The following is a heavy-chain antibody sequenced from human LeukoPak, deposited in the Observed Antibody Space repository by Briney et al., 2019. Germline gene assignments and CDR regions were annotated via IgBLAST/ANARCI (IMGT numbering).Heavy chain of an antibody. CDR1: GGSISSYY. D-gene: IGHD6-13*01. CDR2: IYYTGST. CDR3: ARQALAYSSSCFDY. J-gene: IGHJ4*02. V-gene: IGHV4-59*08. Sequence: SETLSLTCTVSGGSISSYYWSWIRQPPGKGLEWIGYIYYTGSTNYNPSLKSRVTISVDTSKNQFSLKLTSVIAADTAVYYCARQALAYSSSCFDYWGQGTLVTVSS.